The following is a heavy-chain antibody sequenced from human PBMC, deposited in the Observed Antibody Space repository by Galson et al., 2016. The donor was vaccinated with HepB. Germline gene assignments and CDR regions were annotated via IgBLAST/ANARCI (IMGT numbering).Heavy chain of an antibody. CDR1: GFVFSAYG. D-gene: IGHD6-6*01. CDR3: ARSGGTYSSSSYHFDS. CDR2: ISNAGSYR. Sequence: SLRLSCAGSGFVFSAYGFNWIRQAPGKGLEWVSSISNAGSYRHYTDSVKGRFTISRDNDKHSLYLQMNSLRAEDTAVYYCARSGGTYSSSSYHFDSWGQGTLVAVSS. V-gene: IGHV3-21*01. J-gene: IGHJ4*02.